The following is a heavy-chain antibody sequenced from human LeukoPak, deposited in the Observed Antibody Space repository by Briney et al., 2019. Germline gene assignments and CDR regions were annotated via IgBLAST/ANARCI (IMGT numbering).Heavy chain of an antibody. V-gene: IGHV3-64*01. D-gene: IGHD6-25*01. Sequence: PGGSLRLSCAASGFTFSSYAMHWVRQAPGKGLEYVSAISSNGGSTYYANSVKGRFTISRDNSKNTLYLQMGSLRAEDMAVYYCAIEDTAAYDYWGQGTLVTVSS. CDR1: GFTFSSYA. CDR3: AIEDTAAYDY. J-gene: IGHJ4*02. CDR2: ISSNGGST.